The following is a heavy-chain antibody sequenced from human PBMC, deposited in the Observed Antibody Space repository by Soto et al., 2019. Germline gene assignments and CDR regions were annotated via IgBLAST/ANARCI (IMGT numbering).Heavy chain of an antibody. D-gene: IGHD3-3*01. CDR1: GYTFTSYA. CDR2: INAGNGNT. J-gene: IGHJ6*02. CDR3: AREDCTIFGVACYYYGMDV. V-gene: IGHV1-3*01. Sequence: GASVKVSCKASGYTFTSYAMHWVRQAPGQRLEWMGWINAGNGNTKYSQKFQGRVTITRDTSASTAYMELSSLRSEDTAVYYCAREDCTIFGVACYYYGMDVWGQGTTVTVSS.